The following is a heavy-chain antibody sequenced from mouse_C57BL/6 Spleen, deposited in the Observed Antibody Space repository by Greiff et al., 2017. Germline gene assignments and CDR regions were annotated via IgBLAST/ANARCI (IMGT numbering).Heavy chain of an antibody. CDR2: ISDGGSSS. CDR3: AREDYYGSIYYCDY. V-gene: IGHV5-4*01. CDR1: GFTFSSYA. Sequence: EVNLVQSGRGLVKPGGSLKLSCAASGFTFSSYAMSWVRQTPEKRLEWVATISDGGSSSYYPDNVKGRFTISRDNAKNNLYLQMSQLKTKYTAMYYGAREDYYGSIYYCDYWGQGTTLTVSS. D-gene: IGHD1-1*01. J-gene: IGHJ2*01.